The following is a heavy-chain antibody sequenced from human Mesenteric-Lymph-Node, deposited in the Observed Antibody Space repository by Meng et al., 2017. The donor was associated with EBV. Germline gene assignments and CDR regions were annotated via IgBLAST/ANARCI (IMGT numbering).Heavy chain of an antibody. V-gene: IGHV4-34*01. Sequence: QVQLQQWGAVFLQPSATLSPTCAVSCASISGYYWSWFRQSPGKGLEWIGEINHSGSTNYNPSLESRLTISVDTYRNHFSLKLTSVTAADTAVYYCARGRIDDYTKFFDYWGQGTLVTVSS. CDR2: INHSGST. CDR3: ARGRIDDYTKFFDY. D-gene: IGHD4-11*01. J-gene: IGHJ4*02. CDR1: CASISGYY.